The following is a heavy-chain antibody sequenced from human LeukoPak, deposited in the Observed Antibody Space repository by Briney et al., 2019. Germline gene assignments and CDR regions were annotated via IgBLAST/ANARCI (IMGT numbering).Heavy chain of an antibody. D-gene: IGHD2-15*01. CDR1: GFTFDDYA. Sequence: GGSLRLSCAASGFTFDDYAMHWVRQPPGKGLEWVSSISVNSGSIGYADSVRGRFTISRDNGKSALYLQMNSLRTEDTAFYFCAKGIFGKHCTGGSCYSWYFDLWGRGALVTVSS. J-gene: IGHJ2*01. CDR2: ISVNSGSI. CDR3: AKGIFGKHCTGGSCYSWYFDL. V-gene: IGHV3-9*01.